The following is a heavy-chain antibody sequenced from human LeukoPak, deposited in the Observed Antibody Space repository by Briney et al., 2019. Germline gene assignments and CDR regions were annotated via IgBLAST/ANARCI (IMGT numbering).Heavy chain of an antibody. V-gene: IGHV3-53*01. Sequence: GGSLRLSCAASEFSVGSNYMTWVRQAPGKGLEWVSLIYSGGSTYYADSVKGRFTISRDNSKNTLYLQMNSLRGEDTAVYYCARDRFEEGLAFDIWGQGTMVTVSS. J-gene: IGHJ3*02. CDR2: IYSGGST. CDR3: ARDRFEEGLAFDI. CDR1: EFSVGSNY.